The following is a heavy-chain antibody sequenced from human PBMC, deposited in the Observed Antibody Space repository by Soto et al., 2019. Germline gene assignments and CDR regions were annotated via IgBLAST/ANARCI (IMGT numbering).Heavy chain of an antibody. J-gene: IGHJ6*02. CDR1: GFTFSSYG. Sequence: GGSLRLSCAASGFTFSSYGMHWVRQAPGKGLEWVAVIWYDGSNKYYADSVKGRFTISRDNSKNTLYLQMNSLRAEDTAVYYCARDDLVGYGYEGGYYYGMDVWGQGTTVTVSS. V-gene: IGHV3-33*01. CDR3: ARDDLVGYGYEGGYYYGMDV. CDR2: IWYDGSNK. D-gene: IGHD5-18*01.